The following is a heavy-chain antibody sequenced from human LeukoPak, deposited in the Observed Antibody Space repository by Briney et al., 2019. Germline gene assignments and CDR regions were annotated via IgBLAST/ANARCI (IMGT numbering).Heavy chain of an antibody. Sequence: PGGPLGLSCPAPGFTFRSYGMHGVRQAPAKGLEWVAMIWRGGNYKFYADSLEGRSTISRDDSTSTLSLQMDSLRVEDTAVYYCVTDPPDSGWAFWSWGQGALVTVSS. J-gene: IGHJ5*02. CDR2: IWRGGNYK. V-gene: IGHV3-33*01. CDR3: VTDPPDSGWAFWS. D-gene: IGHD6-25*01. CDR1: GFTFRSYG.